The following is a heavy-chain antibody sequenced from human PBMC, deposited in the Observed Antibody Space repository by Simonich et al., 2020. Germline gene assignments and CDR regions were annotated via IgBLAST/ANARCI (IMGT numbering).Heavy chain of an antibody. J-gene: IGHJ3*02. D-gene: IGHD4-4*01. V-gene: IGHV3-74*01. CDR1: GFTFSSYW. CDR2: INSEGVST. CDR3: ARDYSNYDAFDI. Sequence: EVQLVESGGGLVQPGGSLRLSCAASGFTFSSYWLHWVRQAPGKGLLWVSRINSEGVSTSYADSVKGRLTISRDNAKNTLYLQMNSLRAEDTAVYYCARDYSNYDAFDIWGQGTMVTVSS.